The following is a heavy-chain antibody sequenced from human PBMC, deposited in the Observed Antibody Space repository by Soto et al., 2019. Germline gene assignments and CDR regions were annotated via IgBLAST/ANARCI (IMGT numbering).Heavy chain of an antibody. CDR1: GGSISSYY. CDR3: ARVIMDA. CDR2: IYYSGSA. Sequence: SETLSLTCSVSGGSISSYYWSWIRQPPGKGLEWIGYIYYSGSANYNPSLKSRVTISADTSKNQFSLKLSSVTAADTAVYYCARVIMDAWGQGTTVTVSS. J-gene: IGHJ6*02. V-gene: IGHV4-59*01.